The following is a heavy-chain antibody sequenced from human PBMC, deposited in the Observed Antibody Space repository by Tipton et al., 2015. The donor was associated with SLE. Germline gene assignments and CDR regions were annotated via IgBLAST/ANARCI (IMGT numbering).Heavy chain of an antibody. CDR2: IYNSGST. V-gene: IGHV4-59*08. J-gene: IGHJ3*02. D-gene: IGHD3-16*01. CDR1: GDSVANSY. Sequence: TLSLTCSVSGDSVANSYWSWIRQPPGKGLEWIGYIYNSGSTNYNPSLKSRVTISVDASKNQLSLRLSSVTAADTAVYYCARAPYDTSSRGAFDTWGQGTMVTVSS. CDR3: ARAPYDTSSRGAFDT.